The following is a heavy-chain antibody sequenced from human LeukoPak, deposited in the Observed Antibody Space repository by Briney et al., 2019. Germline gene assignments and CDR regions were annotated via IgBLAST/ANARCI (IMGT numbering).Heavy chain of an antibody. CDR2: ISFDGKNK. CDR1: GFTFSSQP. D-gene: IGHD1-1*01. CDR3: VRPMTTTRNFEH. J-gene: IGHJ4*02. V-gene: IGHV3-30*03. Sequence: GRSLRLSCAASGFTFSSQPMHWGRQTPGKGLEWVALISFDGKNKFYGDSVIGRFTISRDNTKNTLFLQMNSLRAEDMGVYYCVRPMTTTRNFEHWGQGTLVTVSS.